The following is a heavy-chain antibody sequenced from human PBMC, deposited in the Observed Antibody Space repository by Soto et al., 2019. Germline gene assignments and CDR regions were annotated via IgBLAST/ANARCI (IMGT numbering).Heavy chain of an antibody. CDR2: ISYDGSKK. J-gene: IGHJ6*02. V-gene: IGHV3-30*18. D-gene: IGHD6-19*01. Sequence: LRLSCAASGFTFSSYGMHWVRHAPGKGLEWVSVISYDGSKKYYADSVKGRFTISRDNSKNTLYLQMSSLRAEDTAVYYCVKDGSSGWPYYYGMDVWGQGTTVTV. CDR1: GFTFSSYG. CDR3: VKDGSSGWPYYYGMDV.